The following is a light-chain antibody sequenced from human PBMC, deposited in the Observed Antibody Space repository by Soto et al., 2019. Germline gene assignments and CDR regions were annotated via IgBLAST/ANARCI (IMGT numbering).Light chain of an antibody. CDR3: QHYNSYGT. V-gene: IGKV1-5*03. J-gene: IGKJ1*01. CDR1: QSIGSW. CDR2: KAS. Sequence: DIQMTQSPSTLSASVGDRVTITCRASQSIGSWVAWYQQKPGRAPNLLIHKASHLESGVPSRFSGSGSGTEFTLTISSLQPDDFATYYCQHYNSYGTFGQGTKVDIK.